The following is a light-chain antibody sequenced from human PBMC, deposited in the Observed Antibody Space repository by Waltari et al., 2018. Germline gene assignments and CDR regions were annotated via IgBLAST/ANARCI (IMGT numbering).Light chain of an antibody. J-gene: IGKJ1*01. CDR3: LQYDSYPWT. CDR2: ITS. CDR1: QGVRHH. Sequence: AIRITQSPSSLSASTGDRVTITCRASQGVRHHLAWYQQKPGKAPKLLIYITSTLQSGVPSRFSGSGSGTDFTLTIDGLQSEDFATYYCLQYDSYPWTFGQGTKVEIK. V-gene: IGKV1-8*01.